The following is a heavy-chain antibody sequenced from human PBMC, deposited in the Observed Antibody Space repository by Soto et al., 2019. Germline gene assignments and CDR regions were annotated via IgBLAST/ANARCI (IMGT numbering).Heavy chain of an antibody. D-gene: IGHD3-22*01. J-gene: IGHJ4*02. CDR1: GFTFSSYG. Sequence: PGGSLRLSCAASGFTFSSYGMHWVRQAPGKGLEWVADISKDGSTKYDADSVKGRFTISRDNSKNTLYLQMNSLRAEDTAVYYCAKETHSSGYGSYFDYWGQGTLVTVSS. CDR3: AKETHSSGYGSYFDY. CDR2: ISKDGSTK. V-gene: IGHV3-30*18.